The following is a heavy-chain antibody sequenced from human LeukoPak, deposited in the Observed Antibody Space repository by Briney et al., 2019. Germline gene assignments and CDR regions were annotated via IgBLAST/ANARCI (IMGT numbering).Heavy chain of an antibody. CDR2: INHSGST. CDR3: ASSGYSSSWGIDY. Sequence: SETLSLTCAVYGGSFSGYYWSWIRQPPGKGLEWIGEINHSGSTNYNPSLKSRVTISVDTSKNQFSLKLSSVTAADTAVYYCASSGYSSSWGIDYWGQGTLVTVSP. V-gene: IGHV4-34*01. J-gene: IGHJ4*02. D-gene: IGHD6-13*01. CDR1: GGSFSGYY.